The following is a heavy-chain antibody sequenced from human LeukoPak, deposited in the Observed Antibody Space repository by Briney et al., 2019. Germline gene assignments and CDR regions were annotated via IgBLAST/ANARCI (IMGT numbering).Heavy chain of an antibody. CDR1: GFTFSSYA. D-gene: IGHD2-2*01. J-gene: IGHJ4*02. CDR2: ISGSGETT. Sequence: GGYLRLSCAAYGFTFSSYAVSWVRQAPGRGLECISSISGSGETTYYADSVKGRFTSSRDNSKKTVYLQLSGLRAEDTAVYYCAKAMSSTTWGIFDYWGQGTLVTVSS. V-gene: IGHV3-23*01. CDR3: AKAMSSTTWGIFDY.